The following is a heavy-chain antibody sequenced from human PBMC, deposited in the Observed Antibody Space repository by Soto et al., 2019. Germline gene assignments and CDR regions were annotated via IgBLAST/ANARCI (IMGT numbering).Heavy chain of an antibody. D-gene: IGHD3-3*01. CDR3: TTDGITIFGVVLYYFDY. Sequence: GGSLRLSCAASGFTFSNSWMSWVRQAPGKGLEWVGRIKSKTDGGTTDYAAPVKGRFTISRDDSKNTLYLQMNSLKTEDTAVYYCTTDGITIFGVVLYYFDYWGQGTLVTVSS. V-gene: IGHV3-15*01. CDR1: GFTFSNSW. CDR2: IKSKTDGGTT. J-gene: IGHJ4*02.